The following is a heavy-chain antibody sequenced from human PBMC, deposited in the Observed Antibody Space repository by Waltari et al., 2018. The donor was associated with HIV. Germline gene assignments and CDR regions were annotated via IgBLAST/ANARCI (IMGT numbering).Heavy chain of an antibody. J-gene: IGHJ4*02. CDR3: ARKYCSRFDCKDLDS. CDR2: INPNSDHI. Sequence: EVQLMESGGALVKPGGSLRLSCVVSGFGFGAFTMNWVRQAPGKRLEWVSSINPNSDHIDDADSVEGRFTVSRDNAKNSLFLQMNSLRVEDTAIYYCARKYCSRFDCKDLDSWGLGTLVTVSS. D-gene: IGHD2-15*01. V-gene: IGHV3-21*02. CDR1: GFGFGAFT.